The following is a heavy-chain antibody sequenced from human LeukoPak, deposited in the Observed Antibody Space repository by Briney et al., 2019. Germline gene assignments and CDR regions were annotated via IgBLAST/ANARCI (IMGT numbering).Heavy chain of an antibody. CDR1: GYTFNTYW. CDR2: IYGDDSDT. Sequence: GESLKISCKASGYTFNTYWIGWVRQLPGKGLEWMGIIYGDDSDTRYSPSFKGQVTMSADTSATTAYLQWSSLKASDTAIYYCARRGIRDAYNYADYWGQGTLVTVSS. V-gene: IGHV5-51*01. J-gene: IGHJ4*02. CDR3: ARRGIRDAYNYADY. D-gene: IGHD5-24*01.